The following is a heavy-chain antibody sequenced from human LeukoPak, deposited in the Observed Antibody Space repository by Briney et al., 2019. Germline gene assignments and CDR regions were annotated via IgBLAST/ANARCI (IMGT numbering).Heavy chain of an antibody. Sequence: GGALRLSCAASGFTLSNYAMSWVRQAPGKGLEWVSAVPRSGGNTFYADSVKGRFTISRDTFKNTLYLQMNSLRVEDTAVYYCSKDGRGTDGQQFRDCWGQGTLVTVSS. CDR3: SKDGRGTDGQQFRDC. CDR2: VPRSGGNT. CDR1: GFTLSNYA. D-gene: IGHD5-24*01. V-gene: IGHV3-23*01. J-gene: IGHJ4*02.